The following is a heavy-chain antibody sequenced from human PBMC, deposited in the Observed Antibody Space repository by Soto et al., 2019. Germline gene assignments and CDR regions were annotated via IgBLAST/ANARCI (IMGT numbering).Heavy chain of an antibody. V-gene: IGHV5-51*01. CDR1: GYSFTSYW. J-gene: IGHJ6*03. CDR2: IYPGDSDT. CDR3: ARGTGGGGAIFGMLIGSRNYYVDV. D-gene: IGHD3-3*01. Sequence: PGESLKICCKDSGYSFTSYWIGWVRQMPGKGLEGMGIIYPGDSDTRYRPSFQSQVTISADKSISTAYLQWSSLKASDTAMYYCARGTGGGGAIFGMLIGSRNYYVDVWGKGTTVTVSS.